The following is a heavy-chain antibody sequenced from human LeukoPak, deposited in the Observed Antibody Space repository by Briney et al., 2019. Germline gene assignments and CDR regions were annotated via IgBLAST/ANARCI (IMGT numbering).Heavy chain of an antibody. CDR3: ARRNTGGSIAVAGPPMRAFDI. D-gene: IGHD6-19*01. CDR1: GGSFSGFY. Sequence: PSETLSLTCAVYGGSFSGFYWSWIRQPPGKGLEWIGEINHSGSTNYNPSLKSRVTISVDTSKNQFSLKLSSVTAADTAVYYCARRNTGGSIAVAGPPMRAFDIWGQGTMVTVSS. V-gene: IGHV4-34*01. J-gene: IGHJ3*02. CDR2: INHSGST.